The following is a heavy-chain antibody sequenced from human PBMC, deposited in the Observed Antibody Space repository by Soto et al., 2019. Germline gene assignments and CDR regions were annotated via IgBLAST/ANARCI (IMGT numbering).Heavy chain of an antibody. CDR3: ARGPYCGGDCYNSWLDP. CDR1: GGSISSGDYY. V-gene: IGHV4-30-4*01. CDR2: IYYSGST. D-gene: IGHD2-21*02. Sequence: SETLSLTCTVSGGSISSGDYYWSWIRQPPGKGPEWIGYIYYSGSTYYNPSLKSRVTISVDTSKNQFSLKLSSVTAADTAVYYCARGPYCGGDCYNSWLDPWGQGTLVTVLL. J-gene: IGHJ5*02.